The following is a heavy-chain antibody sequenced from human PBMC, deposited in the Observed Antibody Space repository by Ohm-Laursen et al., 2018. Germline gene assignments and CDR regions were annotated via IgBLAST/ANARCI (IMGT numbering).Heavy chain of an antibody. CDR3: AKDQVVVVPAAIRGDFDY. Sequence: SLRLSCAASGFTFSNYAMNWVRQAPGKGLEWVSGISVSGGGTYYADSVQGRFTISKDISKNTLYLQMNSLRADDTAVYYCAKDQVVVVPAAIRGDFDYWGQGTLVTVSS. V-gene: IGHV3-23*01. CDR1: GFTFSNYA. D-gene: IGHD2-2*02. CDR2: ISVSGGGT. J-gene: IGHJ4*02.